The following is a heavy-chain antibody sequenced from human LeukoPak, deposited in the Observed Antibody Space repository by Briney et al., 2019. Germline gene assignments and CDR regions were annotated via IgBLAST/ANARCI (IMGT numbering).Heavy chain of an antibody. CDR3: AKVGDSSGYEY. D-gene: IGHD3-22*01. Sequence: GGSLRLSCAASGFTFSSYGMSRVRQAPGKGLEWVSAISGSGGSTYYADSVKGRFTISRDNSKNTLYLQMNSLRAEDTAVYYCAKVGDSSGYEYWGQGTLVTVSS. V-gene: IGHV3-23*01. CDR2: ISGSGGST. CDR1: GFTFSSYG. J-gene: IGHJ4*02.